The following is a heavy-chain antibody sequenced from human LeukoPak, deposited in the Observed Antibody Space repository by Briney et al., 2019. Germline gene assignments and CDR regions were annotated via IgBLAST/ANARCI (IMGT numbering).Heavy chain of an antibody. J-gene: IGHJ6*03. V-gene: IGHV1-69*13. CDR2: IIPIFGTA. Sequence: SVKVSSKASGGTFSSYAISWVRQAPGQGLEWMGGIIPIFGTANYAQKFQGRVTITADESTSTAYMELSSLRSEDTAVYYCARDHYGSGAYYYYYYMDVWGKGTTVTVSS. CDR3: ARDHYGSGAYYYYYYMDV. CDR1: GGTFSSYA. D-gene: IGHD3-10*01.